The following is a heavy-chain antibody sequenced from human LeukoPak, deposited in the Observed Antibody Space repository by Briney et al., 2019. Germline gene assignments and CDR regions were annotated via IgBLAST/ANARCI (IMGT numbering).Heavy chain of an antibody. D-gene: IGHD3-9*01. Sequence: ASVKVSCKASGYTFTGYYMHWVRQAPGQGLEWMGWINPNSGGTNYSQKFQGRVTMTRDTSISTAYMELSRLRSDDTAVYYCARGGLYYDVLTGFDFWGQGTLVTVSS. CDR2: INPNSGGT. CDR3: ARGGLYYDVLTGFDF. J-gene: IGHJ4*02. V-gene: IGHV1-2*02. CDR1: GYTFTGYY.